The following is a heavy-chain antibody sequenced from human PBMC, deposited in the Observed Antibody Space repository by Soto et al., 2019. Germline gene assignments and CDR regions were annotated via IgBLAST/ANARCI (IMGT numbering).Heavy chain of an antibody. CDR3: ARSDGDSSGYSVDY. V-gene: IGHV4-39*01. CDR2: IYYSGST. J-gene: IGHJ4*02. CDR1: GGSISSSSYY. Sequence: SETLSLTCTVSGGSISSSSYYWGWIRQPPGKGLEWIGSIYYSGSTYYNPSLKSRVTISVDTSKNQLSLKLSSVTAADTAVYYCARSDGDSSGYSVDYWGQGTLVTVSS. D-gene: IGHD3-22*01.